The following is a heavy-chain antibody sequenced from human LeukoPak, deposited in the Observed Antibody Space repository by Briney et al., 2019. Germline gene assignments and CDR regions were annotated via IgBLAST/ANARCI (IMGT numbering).Heavy chain of an antibody. CDR1: GYTFNGYY. CDR2: INPNSGGT. J-gene: IGHJ4*02. V-gene: IGHV1-2*02. CDR3: ARDQYYGSGSHDY. D-gene: IGHD3-10*01. Sequence: ASVKVSCKASGYTFNGYYKHWVRQAPGQGLEWMGWINPNSGGTNYAQKFQGRVTMTRDTSISTAYMEPSRLRSDDTAVYYCARDQYYGSGSHDYWGQGTLVTVSS.